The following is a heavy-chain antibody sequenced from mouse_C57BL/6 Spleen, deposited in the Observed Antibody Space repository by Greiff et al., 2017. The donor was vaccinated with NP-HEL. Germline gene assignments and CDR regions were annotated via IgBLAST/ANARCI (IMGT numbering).Heavy chain of an antibody. Sequence: QVQLQQPGAELVKPGASVKLSCKASGYTFTSYWMQWVKQRPGQGLEWIGEIDPSDSYTNYNQKFKGKATLTVDTSSSTAYMQLSSLTSEDSAVYYCARWNYHAMDYWGQGTSVTVSS. CDR1: GYTFTSYW. J-gene: IGHJ4*01. V-gene: IGHV1-50*01. CDR2: IDPSDSYT. CDR3: ARWNYHAMDY. D-gene: IGHD1-1*02.